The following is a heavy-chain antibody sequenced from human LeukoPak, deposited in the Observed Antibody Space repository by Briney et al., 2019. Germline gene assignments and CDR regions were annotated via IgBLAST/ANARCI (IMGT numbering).Heavy chain of an antibody. Sequence: GGSLRLSCAASGFTFSSYSMNWVRQAPGKGLEWVSSISSSSYIYYADSVKGRFTISRDNAKNSLYLQMNSLRAEDTAVYYCARDGGMATIGGSFDYWGQGTLVTVSS. CDR3: ARDGGMATIGGSFDY. CDR1: GFTFSSYS. CDR2: ISSSSYI. V-gene: IGHV3-21*01. J-gene: IGHJ4*02. D-gene: IGHD5-24*01.